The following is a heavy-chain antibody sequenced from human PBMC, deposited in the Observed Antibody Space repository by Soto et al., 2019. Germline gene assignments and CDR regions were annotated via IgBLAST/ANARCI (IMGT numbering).Heavy chain of an antibody. J-gene: IGHJ5*02. CDR2: IYYSGST. Sequence: QVQLQESGPGLVKPSETLSLTCTVSGGSVSSGSYYWSWIRQPPGKGLEWIGYIYYSGSTNYNPSLKSRVTLSVDTSKNQFSLKLSSVTAADTAVYYCASGLATVTTTRSWFDPWGQGTLVTVSS. V-gene: IGHV4-61*01. CDR1: GGSVSSGSYY. CDR3: ASGLATVTTTRSWFDP. D-gene: IGHD4-17*01.